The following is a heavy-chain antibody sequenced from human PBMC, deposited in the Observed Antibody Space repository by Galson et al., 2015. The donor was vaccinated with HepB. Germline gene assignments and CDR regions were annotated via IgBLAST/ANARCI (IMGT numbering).Heavy chain of an antibody. V-gene: IGHV4-31*03. CDR2: IYYSGST. D-gene: IGHD2-2*02. J-gene: IGHJ6*02. CDR1: GGSISSGGYY. Sequence: SLTCTVSGGSISSGGYYWSWIRQHPGKGLEWIGYIYYSGSTYYNPSLKSRVTISVDTSKNQFSLKLSSVTAADTAVYYCARASCSSTSCYTGEYYYYGMDVWGQGTTVTVSS. CDR3: ARASCSSTSCYTGEYYYYGMDV.